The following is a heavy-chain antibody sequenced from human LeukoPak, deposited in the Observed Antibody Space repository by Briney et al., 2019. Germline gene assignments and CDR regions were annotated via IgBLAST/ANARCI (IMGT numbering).Heavy chain of an antibody. CDR3: ARAVVVVAATAPDAFDI. D-gene: IGHD2-15*01. Sequence: GGSLRLSCAASGFTFSSHWMSWVRQAPGKGLEWVANIKQDGSEKYYVDSVKGRFTISRDSAKDSLYLQMNSLRAEDTAVYYCARAVVVVAATAPDAFDIWGQGTMVTVSS. CDR1: GFTFSSHW. V-gene: IGHV3-7*01. J-gene: IGHJ3*02. CDR2: IKQDGSEK.